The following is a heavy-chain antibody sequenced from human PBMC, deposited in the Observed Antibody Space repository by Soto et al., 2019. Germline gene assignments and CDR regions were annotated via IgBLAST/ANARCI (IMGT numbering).Heavy chain of an antibody. CDR2: IYYSGST. Sequence: QVQLQESGPGLVKPSQTLSLTCTVSGGSISSGDYYWSWIRQPPGKGLEWIGYIYYSGSTYYNPSLKSRVTISVDTSKNQFSLKLSSVTAADTAVYYCARVSDDILTGYYLDYWGQGTLVTVSS. D-gene: IGHD3-9*01. V-gene: IGHV4-30-4*01. CDR3: ARVSDDILTGYYLDY. CDR1: GGSISSGDYY. J-gene: IGHJ4*02.